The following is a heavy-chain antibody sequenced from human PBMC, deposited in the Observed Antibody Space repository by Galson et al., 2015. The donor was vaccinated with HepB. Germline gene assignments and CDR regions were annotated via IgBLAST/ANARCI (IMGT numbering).Heavy chain of an antibody. D-gene: IGHD3-10*01. Sequence: SLRLSCAASGFTFSSYGMHWVRQAPGKGLEWVAVIWYDGSNKYYADSVKGRFTISRDNSKNTLYLQMNSLRAEDTAVYYCARDSGRRGFDYWGQGTLVTVSS. CDR1: GFTFSSYG. J-gene: IGHJ4*02. CDR3: ARDSGRRGFDY. CDR2: IWYDGSNK. V-gene: IGHV3-33*01.